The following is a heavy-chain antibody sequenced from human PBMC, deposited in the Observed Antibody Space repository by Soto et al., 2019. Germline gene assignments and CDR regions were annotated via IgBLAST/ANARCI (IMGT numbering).Heavy chain of an antibody. V-gene: IGHV3-30-3*01. CDR2: ISYDGSNK. CDR1: GFTFSSYA. D-gene: IGHD6-6*01. Sequence: QVQLVESGGGVVQPGRSLRLSCAASGFTFSSYAMHWVRQAPGKGLEWVAVISYDGSNKYYADSVKGRFTISGDNSKNTLYLQMNSLRAEDTAVYYCARESSLVGYYYGMDVWGQGPTVTVSS. J-gene: IGHJ6*02. CDR3: ARESSLVGYYYGMDV.